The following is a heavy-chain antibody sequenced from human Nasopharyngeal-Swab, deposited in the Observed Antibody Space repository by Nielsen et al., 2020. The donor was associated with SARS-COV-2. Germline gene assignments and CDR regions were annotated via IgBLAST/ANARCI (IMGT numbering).Heavy chain of an antibody. CDR3: ARDVGSSAPD. D-gene: IGHD3-10*01. J-gene: IGHJ4*02. CDR1: GYTFTSYY. CDR2: INPSGGST. Sequence: ASVKVSCKAYGYTFTSYYMHWVRQAPGQRLEWMGVINPSGGSTSYAQNFQGRVTMTRDTSTSTVYMELSSLRSDDTAVYYCARDVGSSAPDWGQGTLVTVSS. V-gene: IGHV1-46*01.